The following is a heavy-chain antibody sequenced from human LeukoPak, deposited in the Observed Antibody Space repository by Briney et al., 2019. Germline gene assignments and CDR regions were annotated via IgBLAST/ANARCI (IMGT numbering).Heavy chain of an antibody. Sequence: GGSLRLSCAASGFTFSSYWMHWVRQAPGKGLVWVSRINSDGSSTSYADSVKGRFTISRDNAENTLYLQMNSLRAEDTAVYYCAREDYYDSSGYPIDYWGQGTLVTISS. J-gene: IGHJ4*02. CDR1: GFTFSSYW. CDR2: INSDGSST. V-gene: IGHV3-74*01. CDR3: AREDYYDSSGYPIDY. D-gene: IGHD3-22*01.